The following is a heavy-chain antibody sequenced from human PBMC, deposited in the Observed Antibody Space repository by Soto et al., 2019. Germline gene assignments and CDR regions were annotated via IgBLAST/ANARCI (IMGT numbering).Heavy chain of an antibody. CDR1: GGTFGSYA. V-gene: IGHV1-8*02. D-gene: IGHD2-15*01. J-gene: IGHJ6*03. CDR2: MNPNSGNT. CDR3: ARGRGGYCSGGSCSLSYYYYYYMNV. Sequence: ASVKVSCKASGGTFGSYAISWVRQATGQGLEWMGWMNPNSGNTGYAQKFQGRVTMTRNTSISIAYMELSSLRSEDTAVYYCARGRGGYCSGGSCSLSYYYYYYMNVWGKGTTVTV.